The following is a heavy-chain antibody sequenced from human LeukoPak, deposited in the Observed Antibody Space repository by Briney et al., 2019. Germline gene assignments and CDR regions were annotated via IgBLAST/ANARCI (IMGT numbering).Heavy chain of an antibody. CDR3: ARDHRYDFWSAPDY. V-gene: IGHV3-11*01. J-gene: IGHJ4*02. CDR1: GFTFSDYY. CDR2: ISSSGSTI. Sequence: GGSLRLSCAASGFTFSDYYMSWIRQAPGKGLEWVSYISSSGSTIYYADSVKGRFTISRDNAKNSLYLQMNSLRAEDTAVYYCARDHRYDFWSAPDYWGQGTLVTVSS. D-gene: IGHD3-3*01.